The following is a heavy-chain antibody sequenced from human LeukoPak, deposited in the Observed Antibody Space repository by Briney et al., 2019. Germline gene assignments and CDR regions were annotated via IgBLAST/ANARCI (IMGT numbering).Heavy chain of an antibody. CDR1: GFTFSSYA. CDR2: ISGSGGST. J-gene: IGHJ4*02. Sequence: PGGSLRLSCAASGFTFSSYAMSWVRQAPGKGLEWVSAISGSGGSTYYADSVKGRFTISRDNSKNTLYLQVNSLRAEDTAVYYCARDYADYVGYFFFDYWGQGTLVTVSS. D-gene: IGHD4-17*01. V-gene: IGHV3-23*01. CDR3: ARDYADYVGYFFFDY.